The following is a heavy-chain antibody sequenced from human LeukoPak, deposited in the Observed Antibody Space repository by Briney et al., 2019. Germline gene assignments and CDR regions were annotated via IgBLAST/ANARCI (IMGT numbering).Heavy chain of an antibody. CDR1: GFTFSSYG. CDR3: AKDPRLLGYFDY. J-gene: IGHJ4*02. V-gene: IGHV3-30*18. CDR2: ISYDGSNK. Sequence: GGSLRLSCAASGFTFSSYGMHWVRQAPGKGLEWVAVISYDGSNKYYADSVKGRFTISRDNSKNTLYLQMNSLRAEDTAVYYCAKDPRLLGYFDYWGQGTLVTVSS. D-gene: IGHD2-15*01.